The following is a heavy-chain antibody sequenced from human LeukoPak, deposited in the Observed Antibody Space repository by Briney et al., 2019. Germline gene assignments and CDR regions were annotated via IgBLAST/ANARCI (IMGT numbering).Heavy chain of an antibody. CDR1: GGSLSGFY. J-gene: IGHJ5*02. Sequence: SETLSLTCSVYGGSLSGFYWKWIRQPLWKGLEWIGEINHSGSTHYSPSLKSRLSISVDPSKNQFSLKLSSVTAADTAVYYCARGGGYCTNNVCPPWFDPWGQGALVTVSS. CDR2: INHSGST. V-gene: IGHV4-34*01. D-gene: IGHD2-8*01. CDR3: ARGGGYCTNNVCPPWFDP.